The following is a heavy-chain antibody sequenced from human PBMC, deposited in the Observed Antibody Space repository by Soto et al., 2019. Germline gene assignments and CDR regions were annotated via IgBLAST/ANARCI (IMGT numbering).Heavy chain of an antibody. J-gene: IGHJ4*02. CDR1: GFTLTSFY. Sequence: VQLVESGGGLVRPGGSLRLSCGASGFTLTSFYMFWVRQVPGKGLVWVSRIKSDGSDTAYADSVKGRFTISRDNAKHTLYLEMNSLRDEDTAVYYCVEGYYDRITYFAQWGPGPLVTVSS. V-gene: IGHV3-74*01. CDR3: VEGYYDRITYFAQ. CDR2: IKSDGSDT. D-gene: IGHD3-22*01.